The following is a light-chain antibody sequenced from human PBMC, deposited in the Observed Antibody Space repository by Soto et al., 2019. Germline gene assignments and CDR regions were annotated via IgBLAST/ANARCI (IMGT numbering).Light chain of an antibody. J-gene: IGKJ1*01. V-gene: IGKV1-5*01. CDR1: QSISSW. CDR3: RQYNSYSPWT. CDR2: DAS. Sequence: DIQMTQSPSTLSASVGDRVTITCRASQSISSWLAWYQQKPGKAPKLLIYDASSLESGVPSRFSGSGPGTEFTLTISSLQPDDFATYYCRQYNSYSPWTFGQGTKVEIK.